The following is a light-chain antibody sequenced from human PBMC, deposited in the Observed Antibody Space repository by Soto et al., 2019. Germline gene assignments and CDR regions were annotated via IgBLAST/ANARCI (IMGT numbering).Light chain of an antibody. CDR3: QQYNDWRT. V-gene: IGKV3-15*01. CDR2: GAS. CDR1: QSVTSN. Sequence: EIVMTQSPATLSVSPGERVTLSCRASQSVTSNLAWYQQKPGQAPRLLIYGASTRVTGIPARFSGSGSGTEFTLPISSLQSEDFAVYYCQQYNDWRTFGQGPKVEIK. J-gene: IGKJ1*01.